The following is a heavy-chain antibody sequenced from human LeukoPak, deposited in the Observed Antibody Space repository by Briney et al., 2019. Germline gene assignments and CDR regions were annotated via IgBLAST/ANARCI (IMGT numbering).Heavy chain of an antibody. CDR3: ARVIITTGGAGAFDI. CDR2: ISPNSGGT. D-gene: IGHD3-10*01. CDR1: GYTLTELS. Sequence: EASVKVSCKVSGYTLTELSMHWVRQAPGQGPEWMGWISPNSGGTNYAQKFQGRVTMTRDTSMSTAYMDVRSLRSDDTAIYYCARVIITTGGAGAFDIWGQGTMVTVSS. J-gene: IGHJ3*02. V-gene: IGHV1-2*02.